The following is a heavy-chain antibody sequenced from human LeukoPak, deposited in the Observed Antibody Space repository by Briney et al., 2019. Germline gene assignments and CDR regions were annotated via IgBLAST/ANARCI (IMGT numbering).Heavy chain of an antibody. D-gene: IGHD3-3*01. J-gene: IGHJ4*02. CDR2: IYYSGST. Sequence: SETLSLTCTVSGGSLSSTIYYWGWVSQPPGEGLEWLVCIYYSGSTYYNTSLKSLVTISVYTSKNQFSLKLSSVTAADTAVYYCARHARFLECFHDYWGQGTLVTVSS. V-gene: IGHV4-39*01. CDR1: GGSLSSTIYY. CDR3: ARHARFLECFHDY.